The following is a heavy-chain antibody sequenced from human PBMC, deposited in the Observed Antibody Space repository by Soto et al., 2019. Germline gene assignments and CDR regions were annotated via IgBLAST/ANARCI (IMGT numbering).Heavy chain of an antibody. V-gene: IGHV1-46*01. CDR2: INPSGGST. D-gene: IGHD6-19*01. CDR3: ARAKSVAGTPGHNWFDP. Sequence: QVQLVQSGAEVKKPGASVKVSCKASGYTFTSYYMNWVRQAPGQGLEWMGIINPSGGSTSYAQKFQGRVFMTRDTSTSTVYMELSSLRSEDTAVYYCARAKSVAGTPGHNWFDPWGQGTLVTVSS. CDR1: GYTFTSYY. J-gene: IGHJ5*02.